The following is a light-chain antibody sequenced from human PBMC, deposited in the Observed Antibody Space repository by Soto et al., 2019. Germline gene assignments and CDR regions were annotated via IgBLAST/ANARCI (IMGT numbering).Light chain of an antibody. CDR3: QHYSSYPIA. CDR2: KAS. V-gene: IGKV1-5*03. Sequence: DIQMTQSPSTLSASVGDRVTITCRASQSITYWLAWYQQRPGKAPNLLIYKASSLESGVPSRFSGSGSGTEFTLTISNLQPDDFAAYYCQHYSSYPIAFGGGNKVEIK. CDR1: QSITYW. J-gene: IGKJ4*01.